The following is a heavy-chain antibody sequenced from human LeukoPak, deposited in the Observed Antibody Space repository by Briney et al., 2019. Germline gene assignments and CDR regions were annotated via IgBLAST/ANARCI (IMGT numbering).Heavy chain of an antibody. CDR2: ISSSSRTI. V-gene: IGHV3-48*01. J-gene: IGHJ6*02. Sequence: GSLKPFCSTSGFNFSNYDLKRVRQAPGKGLEWVSYISSSSRTISYADSVKGRFTISRDNAKNSLYLQMNSLRAEDTAVYYCARLRYYAMDVWGQGTTVTASS. CDR1: GFNFSNYD. CDR3: ARLRYYAMDV.